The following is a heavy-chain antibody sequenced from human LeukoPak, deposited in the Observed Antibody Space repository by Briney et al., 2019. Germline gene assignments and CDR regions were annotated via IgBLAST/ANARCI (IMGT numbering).Heavy chain of an antibody. Sequence: PGGSLRLSCAASGFTFSSYRMTWVRQAPGKVLEWVSSTTSSSSYIYYTDSVKGRFPISRDNAKNSLYLQMNSLRAEDTAVYYCARDSAAAGTPYHYFDYWGQGTLVTVSS. CDR1: GFTFSSYR. CDR2: TTSSSSYI. D-gene: IGHD6-13*01. J-gene: IGHJ4*02. V-gene: IGHV3-21*01. CDR3: ARDSAAAGTPYHYFDY.